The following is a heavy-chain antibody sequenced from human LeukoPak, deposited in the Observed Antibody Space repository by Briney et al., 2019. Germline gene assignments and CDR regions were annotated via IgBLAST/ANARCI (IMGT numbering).Heavy chain of an antibody. CDR2: IYYSGST. CDR3: ARVTDCSSTSCYVDAFDI. V-gene: IGHV4-39*07. J-gene: IGHJ3*02. Sequence: SETLSLTCTVSGGSISSSSYYWGWIRQPPGKGLEWIGSIYYSGSTYYNPSLKSRVTISVDTSKNQFSLKLSSVTAADTAVYYCARVTDCSSTSCYVDAFDIWGQGTMVTVSS. CDR1: GGSISSSSYY. D-gene: IGHD2-2*01.